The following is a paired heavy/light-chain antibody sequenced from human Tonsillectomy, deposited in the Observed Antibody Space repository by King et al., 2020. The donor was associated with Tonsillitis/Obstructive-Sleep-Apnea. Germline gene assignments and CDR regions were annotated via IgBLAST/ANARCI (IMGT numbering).Light chain of an antibody. CDR3: AAWDDSLNVYV. CDR2: TSN. J-gene: IGLJ1*01. CDR1: SSNIGSNT. V-gene: IGLV1-44*01. Sequence: QSVLTQPPSASGTPGQRVTISCSGSSSNIGSNTVNWYQQFPGTAPKLLIYTSNQRPSGVPDRFSGSKSGTSASLAISGLQSEDEADYYCAAWDDSLNVYVFGSGTKVTVL.
Heavy chain of an antibody. CDR2: ISSSSRSI. Sequence: EVQLVESGGGLVKPGGSLRLSCAASGFTFSSSGMNWVRQAPGKGLEWVSFISSSSRSISYADSVKGRFTVSRDHAKNSLYLQMNSLRAEDTAVYYCARDLWPPRGGALDIWGQGTLVTVSS. CDR3: ARDLWPPRGGALDI. D-gene: IGHD3-10*01. J-gene: IGHJ3*02. V-gene: IGHV3-21*01. CDR1: GFTFSSSG.